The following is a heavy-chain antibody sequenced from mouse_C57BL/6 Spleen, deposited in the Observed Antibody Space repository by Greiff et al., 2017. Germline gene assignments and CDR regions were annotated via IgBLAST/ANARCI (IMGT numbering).Heavy chain of an antibody. CDR2: IYPGGGYT. Sequence: QVHVKQSGAELVRPGTSVKMSCKASGYTFTNYWIGWAKQRPGHGLEWIGDIYPGGGYTNYNEKFKGKATLTADKSSSTAYMQFSSLTSEDSAIYYCARAVLRSFDYWGQGTTLTVSS. J-gene: IGHJ2*01. CDR1: GYTFTNYW. D-gene: IGHD1-1*01. V-gene: IGHV1-63*01. CDR3: ARAVLRSFDY.